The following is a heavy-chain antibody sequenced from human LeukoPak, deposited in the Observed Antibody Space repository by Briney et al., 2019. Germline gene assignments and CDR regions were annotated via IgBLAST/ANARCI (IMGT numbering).Heavy chain of an antibody. Sequence: ASVKVSCKVSGYTLTELSMHWVREALGKGLEWRGGCGREHVETSYAERVKGRVTMTEDTFTDTAYVELRSLRSGDAAVYYCAAGRDITTGSLDYWGQGTLVSVSS. V-gene: IGHV1-24*01. CDR2: CGREHVET. D-gene: IGHD3-22*01. CDR1: GYTLTELS. CDR3: AAGRDITTGSLDY. J-gene: IGHJ4*02.